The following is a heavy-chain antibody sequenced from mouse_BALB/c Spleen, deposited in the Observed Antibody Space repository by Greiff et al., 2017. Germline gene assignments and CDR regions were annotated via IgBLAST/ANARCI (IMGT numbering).Heavy chain of an antibody. D-gene: IGHD1-1*01. J-gene: IGHJ4*01. V-gene: IGHV1-61*01. CDR1: GYSFTSYW. CDR2: IHPSGSET. Sequence: QVQLQQPGAELVRPGASVKLSCKASGYSFTSYWMNWVKQRPGQGLEWIGMIHPSGSETRLNQKFKDKATLTVDKSSSTAYMQLSSPTSEDSAVYYCARLRDYAMDYWGQGTSVTVSS. CDR3: ARLRDYAMDY.